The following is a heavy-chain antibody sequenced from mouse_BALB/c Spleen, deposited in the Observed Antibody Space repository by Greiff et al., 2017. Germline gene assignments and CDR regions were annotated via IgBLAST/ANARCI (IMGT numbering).Heavy chain of an antibody. D-gene: IGHD2-4*01. CDR1: GYTFTSYW. V-gene: IGHV1-7*01. CDR2: INPSTGYT. CDR3: ARDPTMITPFAY. J-gene: IGHJ3*01. Sequence: QVQLKESGAELAKPGASVKMSCKASGYTFTSYWMHWVKQRPGQGLEWIGYINPSTGYTEYNQKFKDKATLTADKSSSTAYMQLSSLTSEDSAVYYCARDPTMITPFAYWGQGTLVTVSA.